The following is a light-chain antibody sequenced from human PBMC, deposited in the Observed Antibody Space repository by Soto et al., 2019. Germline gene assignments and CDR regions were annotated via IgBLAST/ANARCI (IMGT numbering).Light chain of an antibody. CDR3: QQRTNWPPYT. CDR1: QSISTF. CDR2: DAS. Sequence: EIVLTQSPATLSLSPGERATLSCRASQSISTFLAWYQQKPGQAPRLLIYDASTRATGIPARFSGSGSGTDFTLTIGRLEPEDFAVYYCQQRTNWPPYTFGQGTRLEIK. J-gene: IGKJ2*01. V-gene: IGKV3-11*01.